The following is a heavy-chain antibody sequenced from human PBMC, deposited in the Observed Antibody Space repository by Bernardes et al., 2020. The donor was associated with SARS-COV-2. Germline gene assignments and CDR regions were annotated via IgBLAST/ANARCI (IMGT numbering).Heavy chain of an antibody. V-gene: IGHV4-59*01. CDR2: SYYSGST. D-gene: IGHD3-16*01. J-gene: IGHJ4*02. CDR3: ARLRGSDFDY. Sequence: PEPLSLTCTVPGDCISSYYWSWIRQTPGKGLEWIGYSYYSGSTNYNPSLKSRLTISIDTSKNQFSLKLSSVTAANTAVYYCARLRGSDFDYWGQGTLVTVSS. CDR1: GDCISSYY.